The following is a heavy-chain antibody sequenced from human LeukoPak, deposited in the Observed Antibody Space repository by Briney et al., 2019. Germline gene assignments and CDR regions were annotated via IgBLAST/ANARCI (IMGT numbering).Heavy chain of an antibody. Sequence: ASVKVSCKASGYTFTSYAMHWVRQAPGQRLEWMGWINAGNGNTKYSQKFQGRVTITRDTSASTAYMELSSLRSEDTAVYYCARDIITGTTEGLDYWGQGTLVTVSS. CDR1: GYTFTSYA. CDR3: ARDIITGTTEGLDY. J-gene: IGHJ4*02. D-gene: IGHD1-7*01. CDR2: INAGNGNT. V-gene: IGHV1-3*01.